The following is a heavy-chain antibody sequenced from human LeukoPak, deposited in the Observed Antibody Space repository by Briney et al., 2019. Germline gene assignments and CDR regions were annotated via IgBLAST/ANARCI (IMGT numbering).Heavy chain of an antibody. Sequence: GSLRLSCTASGFTFSTYSMNWVRQPPGKGLEWIGEINHSGSTNYNPSLKSRVTISVDTSKNQFSLKLSSVTAADTAVYYCARSGGSDWGQGTLVTVSS. V-gene: IGHV4-34*08. D-gene: IGHD6-19*01. CDR3: ARSGGSD. J-gene: IGHJ4*02. CDR1: GFTFSTYS. CDR2: INHSGST.